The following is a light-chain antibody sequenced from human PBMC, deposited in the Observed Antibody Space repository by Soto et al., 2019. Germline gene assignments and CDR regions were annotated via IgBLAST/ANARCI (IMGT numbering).Light chain of an antibody. CDR1: QSISRS. J-gene: IGKJ2*01. CDR2: HAS. Sequence: DIQMTQSPSTLSASVGDRVTITCRASQSISRSLAWYQYKPGKAPKLLIYHASSLASGVPVRFSGSGSGTEFTLTISSLQPDDFAAYYCQQYYSYSSYTFGQGTNVEI. CDR3: QQYYSYSSYT. V-gene: IGKV1-5*03.